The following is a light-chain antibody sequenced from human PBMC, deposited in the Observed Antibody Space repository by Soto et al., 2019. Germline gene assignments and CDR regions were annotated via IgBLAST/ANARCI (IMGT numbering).Light chain of an antibody. J-gene: IGLJ1*01. CDR3: SSYRTGCPFV. V-gene: IGLV2-14*01. Sequence: QCVLTQPASVSGSPGLSIDISCTGTSSDVGGYNYVSWYQQLPGKAPKLLISEVSNRPSGASHRFSALKSGNTASLTLSVLPVEDEADYSCSSYRTGCPFVFGTGTKVAVL. CDR1: SSDVGGYNY. CDR2: EVS.